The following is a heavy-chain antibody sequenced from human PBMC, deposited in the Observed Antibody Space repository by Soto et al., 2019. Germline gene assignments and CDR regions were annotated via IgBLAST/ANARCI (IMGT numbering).Heavy chain of an antibody. J-gene: IGHJ4*02. CDR1: GGSISSSSYY. D-gene: IGHD3-3*01. V-gene: IGHV4-39*01. CDR2: IYYSGST. Sequence: SETRSLTCTVSGGSISSSSYYWGWIRQPPGKGLEWIGSIYYSGSTYYNPSLKSRVTISVDTSKNQFSLKLSSVTAADTAVYYCARHAPIVSIFGVVTPPGYWGQGTLVT. CDR3: ARHAPIVSIFGVVTPPGY.